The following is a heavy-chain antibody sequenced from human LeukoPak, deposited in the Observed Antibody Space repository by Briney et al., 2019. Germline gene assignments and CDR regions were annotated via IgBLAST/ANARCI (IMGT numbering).Heavy chain of an antibody. J-gene: IGHJ4*02. D-gene: IGHD4-17*01. V-gene: IGHV3-7*01. CDR2: IKQDGSEK. CDR1: GVTFSSYW. Sequence: GGSLRLSCAASGVTFSSYWMSWVRQAPGKGLEWVANIKQDGSEKYYVDSVKGRFTISRDNAKNSLYLQMNSLRAEDTAVYYCARGGDYGDSFDYWGQGTLVTVSS. CDR3: ARGGDYGDSFDY.